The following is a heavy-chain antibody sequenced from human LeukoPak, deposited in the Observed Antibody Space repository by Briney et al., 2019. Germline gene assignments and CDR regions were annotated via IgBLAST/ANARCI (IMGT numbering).Heavy chain of an antibody. CDR3: ARTAAGTFFDY. Sequence: GGSLRLSCAVSGFTFSSNYMSWVRQAPGKGLEWVSIIYSGGYTFYSHSVKGRFTISRDNSKNTLYLQMNSLRAEDTAVYYCARTAAGTFFDYWGQGTLVTVSS. D-gene: IGHD6-13*01. J-gene: IGHJ4*02. V-gene: IGHV3-53*01. CDR1: GFTFSSNY. CDR2: IYSGGYT.